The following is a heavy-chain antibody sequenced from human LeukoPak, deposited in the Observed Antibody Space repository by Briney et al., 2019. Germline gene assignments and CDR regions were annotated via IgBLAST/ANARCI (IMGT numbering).Heavy chain of an antibody. Sequence: SETLSLTCAVYGGSFSGYYWSWIRQPPGKGLEWIGEINHSGSTNYNPSLKSRVTISVDTSKNQFSLKLSSVTAVDTAVYYCARVSTSWEYYFDYWGQGTLVTVSS. V-gene: IGHV4-34*01. CDR2: INHSGST. CDR3: ARVSTSWEYYFDY. J-gene: IGHJ4*02. D-gene: IGHD2-2*01. CDR1: GGSFSGYY.